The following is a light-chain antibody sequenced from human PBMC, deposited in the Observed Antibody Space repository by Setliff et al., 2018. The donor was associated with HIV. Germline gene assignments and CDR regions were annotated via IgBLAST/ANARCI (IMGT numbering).Light chain of an antibody. CDR1: SSDVGAYNY. CDR3: SSYTGSSTLEV. J-gene: IGLJ1*01. V-gene: IGLV2-14*03. CDR2: DVS. Sequence: QSALAQPASVSGSPGQSITISCTGTSSDVGAYNYVSWYQKQPGEAPKLMIYDVSNRPSGVSRRFSGSKSGNTASLTISGLQAEDEAAYYCSSYTGSSTLEVFGTGTKVTVL.